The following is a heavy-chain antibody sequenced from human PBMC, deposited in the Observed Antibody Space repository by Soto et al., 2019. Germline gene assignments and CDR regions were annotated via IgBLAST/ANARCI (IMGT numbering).Heavy chain of an antibody. CDR2: VTASGGRA. D-gene: IGHD3-3*01. CDR3: AVHLGQTYYTMDV. CDR1: GFTLDTFV. V-gene: IGHV3-23*01. Sequence: EVQLLESGGGWGQPGGSLRLSCAASGFTLDTFVMSWVRQVAGKGLEWVSTVTASGGRAYYADSVKGRFTISRDNSKNTLYLQMSSLGVEDTALYYCAVHLGQTYYTMDVWGLGTTVTVAS. J-gene: IGHJ6*02.